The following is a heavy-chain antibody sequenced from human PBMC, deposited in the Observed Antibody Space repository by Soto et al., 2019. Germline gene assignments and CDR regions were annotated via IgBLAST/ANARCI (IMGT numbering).Heavy chain of an antibody. CDR3: ARVGRAWYGVFD. V-gene: IGHV4-39*07. D-gene: IGHD6-19*01. CDR1: GGSISSSSYY. CDR2: IFYSGST. Sequence: SETLSLTCTVSGGSISSSSYYWGWIRQPPGKGLEWIGSIFYSGSTYYNPSLKSRVTISVDTSKNQFSLKLSSVTASDTAVYYCARVGRAWYGVFDWGQGTLVTVSS. J-gene: IGHJ4*02.